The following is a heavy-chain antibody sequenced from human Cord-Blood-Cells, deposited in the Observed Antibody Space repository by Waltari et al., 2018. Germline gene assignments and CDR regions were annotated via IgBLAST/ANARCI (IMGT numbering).Heavy chain of an antibody. Sequence: QVQLQESGPGLVKPSQTLSLPCTVSGGSISSGGYYWSWFRQHPGKGLEWIGYIYYSGSTYYNPSLKSRVTISVDTSKNQFSLKLSSVTAADTAVYYCAHALAAADDAFDIWGQGTMVTVSS. CDR3: AHALAAADDAFDI. V-gene: IGHV4-31*03. CDR2: IYYSGST. J-gene: IGHJ3*02. D-gene: IGHD6-13*01. CDR1: GGSISSGGYY.